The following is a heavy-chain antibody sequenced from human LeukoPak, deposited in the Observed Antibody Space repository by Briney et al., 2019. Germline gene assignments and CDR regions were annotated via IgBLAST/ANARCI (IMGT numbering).Heavy chain of an antibody. CDR3: AKRYCSGGSCYRGY. J-gene: IGHJ4*02. V-gene: IGHV3-23*01. Sequence: PGGSLRLSCATSGFTFNSYAMSWVRQAPGKGLEWVSAISGSGGITYYADSVKGRFTISRDNSKNTLYLQMNSLRAEDTAVYYCAKRYCSGGSCYRGYWGQGTLVTVSS. D-gene: IGHD2-15*01. CDR1: GFTFNSYA. CDR2: ISGSGGIT.